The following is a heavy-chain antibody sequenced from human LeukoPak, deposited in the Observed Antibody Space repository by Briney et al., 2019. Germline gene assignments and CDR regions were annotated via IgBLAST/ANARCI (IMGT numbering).Heavy chain of an antibody. CDR3: ARDGSGRSRE. CDR2: IKQDGSEK. CDR1: GFSFRSYW. V-gene: IGHV3-7*01. D-gene: IGHD6-19*01. J-gene: IGHJ4*02. Sequence: GGSLRLSCEDSGFSFRSYWMSWVRQAPGKGLEWVANIKQDGSEKYYVDSVKGRFTISRDNAKKSLYLQMNSLRAEDTAVYYCARDGSGRSREWGQGTLVTVSS.